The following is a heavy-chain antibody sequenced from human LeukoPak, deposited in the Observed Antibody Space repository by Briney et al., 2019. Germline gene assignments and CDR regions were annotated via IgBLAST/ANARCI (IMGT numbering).Heavy chain of an antibody. CDR2: INPNSGDI. CDR3: ARETVTTFNAFDI. V-gene: IGHV1-2*06. Sequence: ASVKVSCKASGYTFTGYYMHWVRQAPGQGLEWMGRINPNSGDINYAQKFQGRVTMTRDTSISTAFMELTSLRSDDTAVYYCARETVTTFNAFDIWGQGTMVTVSS. D-gene: IGHD4-17*01. CDR1: GYTFTGYY. J-gene: IGHJ3*02.